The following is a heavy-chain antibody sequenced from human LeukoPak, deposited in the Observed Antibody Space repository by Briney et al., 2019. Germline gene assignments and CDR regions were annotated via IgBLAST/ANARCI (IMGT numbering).Heavy chain of an antibody. Sequence: SETLSLTCAVYGGSFSGYYWSWIRQPPGKGLEWIGEINHSGSTNYNPSLKSRVTISVDTSKNQFSLKLSSVTAADTAVYYCARTRRIGYCSGGSCSNFDYWGQGTLVTVSS. CDR2: INHSGST. CDR3: ARTRRIGYCSGGSCSNFDY. J-gene: IGHJ4*02. CDR1: GGSFSGYY. V-gene: IGHV4-34*01. D-gene: IGHD2-15*01.